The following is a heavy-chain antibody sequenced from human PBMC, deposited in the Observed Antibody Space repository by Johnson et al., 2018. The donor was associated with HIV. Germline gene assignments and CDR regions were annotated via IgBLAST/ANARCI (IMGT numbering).Heavy chain of an antibody. J-gene: IGHJ3*02. D-gene: IGHD1-1*01. Sequence: VQLVESGGGVVQPGRSLRLSCAASGFTFSSYDMHWVRQATGKGLEWVSAIGTAGDTYYPGSVKGRFTISRDNFKNTLYLQMNGLRPEDTAVYYCAKEDPWRRAFDIWGQGTVVTVSS. CDR2: IGTAGDT. CDR1: GFTFSSYD. V-gene: IGHV3-13*01. CDR3: AKEDPWRRAFDI.